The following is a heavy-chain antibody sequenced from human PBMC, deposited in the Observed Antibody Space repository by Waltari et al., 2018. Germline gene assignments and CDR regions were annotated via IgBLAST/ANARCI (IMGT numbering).Heavy chain of an antibody. D-gene: IGHD3-10*01. CDR2: IYYSGST. V-gene: IGHV4-39*07. CDR1: GGSISSSSYY. Sequence: QLQLQESGPGLVKPSETLSLTCTVSGGSISSSSYYWGWIRQPPGKGLEWIGSIYYSGSTSYNPSLKSRVTISVDTSKNQFSLKLSSVTAADTAVYYCAKSPLLWFGPNWFDPWGQGTLVTVSS. CDR3: AKSPLLWFGPNWFDP. J-gene: IGHJ5*02.